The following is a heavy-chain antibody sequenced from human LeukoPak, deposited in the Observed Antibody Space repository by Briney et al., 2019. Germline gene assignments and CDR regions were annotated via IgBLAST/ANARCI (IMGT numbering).Heavy chain of an antibody. J-gene: IGHJ4*02. V-gene: IGHV4-34*01. CDR3: ARNRWSPPFFEY. Sequence: SETLSLTCAVYGGSFSGYYWSWIRQPPGKGLEWIGEINHSGSTNYNPSLKSRVTVSVDTSKNQFSLKLSSVTAADTAVYYCARNRWSPPFFEYWGQGTLVTVSS. D-gene: IGHD5-24*01. CDR2: INHSGST. CDR1: GGSFSGYY.